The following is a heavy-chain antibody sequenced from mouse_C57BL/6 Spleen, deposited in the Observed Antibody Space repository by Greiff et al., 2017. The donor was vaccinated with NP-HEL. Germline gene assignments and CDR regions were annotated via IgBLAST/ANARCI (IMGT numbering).Heavy chain of an antibody. J-gene: IGHJ4*01. V-gene: IGHV2-6-1*01. CDR3: ARHGDYGLYAMDY. D-gene: IGHD2-4*01. CDR2: IWSDGRT. CDR1: GFSLTSYG. Sequence: QVQLKESGPGLVAPSQSLSITCTVSGFSLTSYGVHWVRQPPGKGLEWLVVIWSDGRTNYNSALKSRLSISKHNTKSQVFLKMTILQTDDTAIYYWARHGDYGLYAMDYWGQGTSVTVSS.